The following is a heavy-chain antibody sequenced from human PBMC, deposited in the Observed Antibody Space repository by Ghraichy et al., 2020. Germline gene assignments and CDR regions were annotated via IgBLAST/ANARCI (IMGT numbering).Heavy chain of an antibody. J-gene: IGHJ4*02. CDR3: ASYDYNFGEDY. Sequence: GGSLRLSCAASGFTFSSCDMNWVRQAPGKGLEWVSSISSNSLYIYYADSVKGRFTISGDNAKKSLFLHMNSLRAEDTAMYYCASYDYNFGEDYWGQGTLVTVSS. D-gene: IGHD5-24*01. CDR2: ISSNSLYI. V-gene: IGHV3-21*01. CDR1: GFTFSSCD.